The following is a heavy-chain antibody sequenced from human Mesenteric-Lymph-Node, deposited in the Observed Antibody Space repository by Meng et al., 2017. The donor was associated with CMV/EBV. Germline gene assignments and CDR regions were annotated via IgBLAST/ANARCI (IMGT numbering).Heavy chain of an antibody. CDR1: GYTFTSYD. CDR3: ARVGCSSTSCYTWFDP. CDR2: MNPNSGNT. V-gene: IGHV1-8*01. D-gene: IGHD2-2*02. J-gene: IGHJ5*02. Sequence: ASVKVSCKASGYTFTSYDINWVRQATGQGLEWMGWMNPNSGNTGYAQKFQGRVTMTRNTSISTAYMELSSLRSEDTAVYYCARVGCSSTSCYTWFDPWGQGTLVTVSS.